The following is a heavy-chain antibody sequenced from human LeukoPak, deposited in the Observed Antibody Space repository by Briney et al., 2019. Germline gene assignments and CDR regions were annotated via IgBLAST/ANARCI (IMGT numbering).Heavy chain of an antibody. V-gene: IGHV3-30*04. D-gene: IGHD3-3*01. CDR3: ARDFTPEWFDIH. Sequence: PGRSLRLSCVASGLAFSSYSMHWVRQAPGKGLEWVGVISYDGSDEYYTDSAKGRFTISRDNSKNTVYLQMNSLRADDTAVYYCARDFTPEWFDIHWGQGTLVTVS. CDR1: GLAFSSYS. CDR2: ISYDGSDE. J-gene: IGHJ4*02.